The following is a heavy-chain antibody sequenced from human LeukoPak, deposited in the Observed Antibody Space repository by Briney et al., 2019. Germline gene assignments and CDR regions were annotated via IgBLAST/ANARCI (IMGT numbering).Heavy chain of an antibody. CDR2: ISGSGGST. CDR1: GFTFSSYA. Sequence: GGSLRLSCAASGFTFSSYAMSWVRQAPGKGLEWVSAISGSGGSTYYADPVKGRFTISRDNSKNTLYLQMNSLRAEDTAVYYCAKDRGYSYGPRHIDYWGQGTLVTVSS. CDR3: AKDRGYSYGPRHIDY. J-gene: IGHJ4*02. V-gene: IGHV3-23*01. D-gene: IGHD5-18*01.